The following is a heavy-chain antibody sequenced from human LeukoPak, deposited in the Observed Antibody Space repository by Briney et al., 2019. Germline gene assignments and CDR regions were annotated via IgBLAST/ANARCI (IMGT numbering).Heavy chain of an antibody. V-gene: IGHV3-74*01. D-gene: IGHD6-13*01. J-gene: IGHJ4*02. CDR3: ARGTSAGGPISPFDF. Sequence: GGSLRLSCAASGFTFTTYWMHWVRQAPGKGLVWVSHINSDGSITSYADSVKGRFSISRDNAKNTVYLQMNSLRAEDTGIYYCARGTSAGGPISPFDFWGQGTVVTVSS. CDR2: INSDGSIT. CDR1: GFTFTTYW.